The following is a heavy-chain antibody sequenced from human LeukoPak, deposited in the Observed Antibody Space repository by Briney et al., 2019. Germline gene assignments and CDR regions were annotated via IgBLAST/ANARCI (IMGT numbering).Heavy chain of an antibody. D-gene: IGHD5-18*01. CDR2: IYHSGST. V-gene: IGHV4-38-2*02. Sequence: SETLSLTCTVSGYSISSGYYWGWIRQPPGKGLEWIGSIYHSGSTYYNPSLKSRVTISVDTSKNQFSLKLSSVTAADTAVYYCARSGYSYGADALDIWGQGTMVTVSS. J-gene: IGHJ3*02. CDR1: GYSISSGYY. CDR3: ARSGYSYGADALDI.